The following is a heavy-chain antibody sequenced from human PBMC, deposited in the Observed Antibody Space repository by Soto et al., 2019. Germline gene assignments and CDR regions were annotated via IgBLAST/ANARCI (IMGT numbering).Heavy chain of an antibody. J-gene: IGHJ1*01. V-gene: IGHV1-18*01. CDR3: ARDLGYCSAGSGYPEYFHH. Sequence: QVQLVQSGAEVKNPGASMKVSCKASGYTFNTYGISWVRQAPGQGLEWMGWISVYNGDTIYAKKFRGRVRLTTDTSTSTAYMELRSLTSDVTAVYYCARDLGYCSAGSGYPEYFHHWGQGTLVTVSS. D-gene: IGHD2-15*01. CDR1: GYTFNTYG. CDR2: ISVYNGDT.